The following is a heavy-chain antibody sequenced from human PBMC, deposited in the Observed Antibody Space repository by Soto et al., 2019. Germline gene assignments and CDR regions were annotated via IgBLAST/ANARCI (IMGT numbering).Heavy chain of an antibody. Sequence: GGSLRLSCAASGFTFSSYSMNWVRQAPGKGLEWVSSISSSSSAIYYADTVRGRFTGSRDNAKNSLYLQMNSLRVEDAAVYSCVRQNWVSFFSYFDSWGQGTLVTVSS. D-gene: IGHD2-21*01. CDR1: GFTFSSYS. J-gene: IGHJ4*02. CDR2: ISSSSSAI. CDR3: VRQNWVSFFSYFDS. V-gene: IGHV3-48*01.